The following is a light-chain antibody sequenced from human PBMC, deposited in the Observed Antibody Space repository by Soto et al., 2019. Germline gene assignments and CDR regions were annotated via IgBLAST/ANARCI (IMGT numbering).Light chain of an antibody. CDR3: QQYGSSIT. V-gene: IGKV3-20*01. CDR1: QRVSGSY. Sequence: EIVLTQSPGTLSLSPGERATLSCRASQRVSGSYLAWYQQKPGQAPRLLIYDVSSRATGIPDRFSGSGSGTDFTLTISRLEPEDFAVYYCQQYGSSITFGQGTRLESK. CDR2: DVS. J-gene: IGKJ5*01.